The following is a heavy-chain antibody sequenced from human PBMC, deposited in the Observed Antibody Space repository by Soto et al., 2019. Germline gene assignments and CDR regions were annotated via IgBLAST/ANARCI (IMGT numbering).Heavy chain of an antibody. J-gene: IGHJ4*02. V-gene: IGHV1-18*01. CDR3: ARDAFRYHIGWFPSVLSGLTLDY. Sequence: ASVKVSCKASGYTFNNYGFTWVRQAPGQGLEWVGWVSAYNGDTKYKQKFQGRVTMTTDTSTSTAYMELRSLRSDDTAVYFCARDAFRYHIGWFPSVLSGLTLDYWGQGSLVTVSS. D-gene: IGHD6-19*01. CDR2: VSAYNGDT. CDR1: GYTFNNYG.